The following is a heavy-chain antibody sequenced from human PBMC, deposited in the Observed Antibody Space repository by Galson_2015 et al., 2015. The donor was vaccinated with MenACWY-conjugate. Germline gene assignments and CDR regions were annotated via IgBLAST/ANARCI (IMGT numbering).Heavy chain of an antibody. Sequence: SLRLSCAASGFTFNNYWMSWVRQAPGKGPEWVANIKQDGSENYYVDSVRGRFTISRDNAKNSLYLQMNSLRAEDTAVYYCARDLGFYCSRNECYSPYWGQGTLVPVSS. V-gene: IGHV3-7*03. CDR1: GFTFNNYW. D-gene: IGHD2-2*01. CDR2: IKQDGSEN. CDR3: ARDLGFYCSRNECYSPY. J-gene: IGHJ4*02.